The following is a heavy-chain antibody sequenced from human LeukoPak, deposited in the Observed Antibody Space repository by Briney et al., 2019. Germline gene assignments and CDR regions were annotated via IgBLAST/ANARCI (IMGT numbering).Heavy chain of an antibody. CDR3: ARGPYGSSWSDYYYYGMDV. V-gene: IGHV4-59*01. Sequence: SETLSLTCTVSGGSISSYDWSWIRQPPGKGLEWIGYIYYSGSTNYNPSLKSRVTIPVDTSKNPFSLKLSSVTAADTAVYSCARGPYGSSWSDYYYYGMDVWGQGTTVTVSS. D-gene: IGHD6-13*01. CDR1: GGSISSYD. CDR2: IYYSGST. J-gene: IGHJ6*02.